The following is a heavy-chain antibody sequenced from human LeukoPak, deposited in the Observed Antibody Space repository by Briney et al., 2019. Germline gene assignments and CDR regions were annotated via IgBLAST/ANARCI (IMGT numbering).Heavy chain of an antibody. Sequence: GGSVRLSCAASGFTFSTYWMHWVRQAPGKGLVWVSRINSDGSSTRYADSVKGRFTISRDNAKNTLYLQMNSLRAEDTAVYYCARDLRTTGAFDIWGQGTMLSVSS. CDR3: ARDLRTTGAFDI. V-gene: IGHV3-74*01. CDR1: GFTFSTYW. CDR2: INSDGSST. J-gene: IGHJ3*02. D-gene: IGHD4-17*01.